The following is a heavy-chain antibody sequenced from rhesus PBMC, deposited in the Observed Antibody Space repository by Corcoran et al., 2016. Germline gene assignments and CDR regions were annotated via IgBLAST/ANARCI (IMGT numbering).Heavy chain of an antibody. J-gene: IGHJ5-1*01. CDR2: NHGNSATT. Sequence: QVNLQQWGEGLVKPSETPSLTCAVYGGSISGYFYWIWHRQPPGKGLEWIRFNHGNSATTNYSPSLKNRVTHSKDTAKNPFSLRLTSVTAADTAVYYCVRDLSNRFDVWGPGVLVTVSS. V-gene: IGHV4-73*01. CDR1: GGSISGYFY. CDR3: VRDLSNRFDV. D-gene: IGHD4-23*01.